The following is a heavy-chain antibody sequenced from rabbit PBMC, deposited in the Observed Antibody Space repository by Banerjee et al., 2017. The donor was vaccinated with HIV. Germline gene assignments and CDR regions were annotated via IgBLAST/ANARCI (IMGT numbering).Heavy chain of an antibody. CDR2: IYAGSSGST. D-gene: IGHD1-1*01. J-gene: IGHJ6*01. V-gene: IGHV1S40*01. CDR1: GFSFSSSYY. CDR3: ARDNYDIYYGMDL. Sequence: QSLEESGGDLVKPGASLTLTCTASGFSFSSSYYMCWVRQAPGKGPEWIACIYAGSSGSTYYASWAKGRFTISETSSTTVTLQMTSLSAADTATYFCARDNYDIYYGMDLWGQGTLVTVS.